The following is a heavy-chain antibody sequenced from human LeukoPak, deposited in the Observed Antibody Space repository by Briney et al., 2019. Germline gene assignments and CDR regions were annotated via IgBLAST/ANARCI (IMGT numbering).Heavy chain of an antibody. V-gene: IGHV3-53*05. J-gene: IGHJ3*02. Sequence: GGSLRLSCAASGFAVSSNHMNWVRQAPGKGLEWVSVIFNGGSTYYADSVKGRFTISRDNSKNTLYLQMNSLRAEDTAVYYCARDRGYCSGGSCYGDAFDIWGQGTMVTVSS. CDR3: ARDRGYCSGGSCYGDAFDI. D-gene: IGHD2-15*01. CDR1: GFAVSSNH. CDR2: IFNGGST.